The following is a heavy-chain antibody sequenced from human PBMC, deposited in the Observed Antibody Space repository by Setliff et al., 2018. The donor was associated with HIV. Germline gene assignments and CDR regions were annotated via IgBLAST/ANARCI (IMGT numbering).Heavy chain of an antibody. Sequence: ASVKVSCKASGYTFTSCFMHFVRQAPGQGPEWMGIINPNGGSTNYAQKFEGRVAMTADTSTNNVHMYLSSLRSEDTAIYYCARGGPGSSFGYDWFDPWGQGTPVTVSS. CDR1: GYTFTSCF. J-gene: IGHJ5*02. V-gene: IGHV1-46*01. CDR3: ARGGPGSSFGYDWFDP. CDR2: INPNGGST. D-gene: IGHD5-18*01.